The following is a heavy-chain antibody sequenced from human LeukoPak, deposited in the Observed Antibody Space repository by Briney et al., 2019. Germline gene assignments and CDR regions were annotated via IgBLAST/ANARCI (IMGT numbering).Heavy chain of an antibody. J-gene: IGHJ3*02. D-gene: IGHD3-10*01. CDR1: GFTFSSYG. V-gene: IGHV3-30*02. Sequence: GGSLRLSCAASGFTFSSYGMHWVRQAPGKGLAWVAFIRYDGSNKYYADSVKGRFTISRDNSKNTLYLQMNSLRAEDTAVYYCASPYYYGSGSNYAFDIWGQGTMVTVSS. CDR3: ASPYYYGSGSNYAFDI. CDR2: IRYDGSNK.